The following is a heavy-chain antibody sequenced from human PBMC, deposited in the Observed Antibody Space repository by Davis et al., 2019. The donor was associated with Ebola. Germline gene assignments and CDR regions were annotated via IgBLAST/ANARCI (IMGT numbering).Heavy chain of an antibody. CDR1: GGTFSSYA. CDR2: IIPIFGTA. J-gene: IGHJ6*02. Sequence: AASVKVSCKASGGTFSSYAISWVRQAPGQGLEWMGGIIPIFGTANYAQKFQGRVTITADESTSTAYMELSSLRSEDTAVYYCARDGLITMVQGLPTGYYYYGMDVWGQGTTVTVSS. CDR3: ARDGLITMVQGLPTGYYYYGMDV. V-gene: IGHV1-69*13. D-gene: IGHD3-10*01.